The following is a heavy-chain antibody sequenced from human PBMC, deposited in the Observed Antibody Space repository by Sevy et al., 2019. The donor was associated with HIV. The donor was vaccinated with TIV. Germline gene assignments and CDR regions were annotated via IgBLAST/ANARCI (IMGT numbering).Heavy chain of an antibody. CDR3: VRGADYYDSSGANCEY. D-gene: IGHD3-22*01. J-gene: IGHJ4*02. CDR1: GFTFSKYG. Sequence: GGSLRLSCAASGFTFSKYGMHWVRQAPGKGLEWVALIWYDGSNKYYADSVKGRFEISRDNSKSTLYLQMNSLRAEATAEYYCVRGADYYDSSGANCEYWGQGTLVTVSS. V-gene: IGHV3-33*01. CDR2: IWYDGSNK.